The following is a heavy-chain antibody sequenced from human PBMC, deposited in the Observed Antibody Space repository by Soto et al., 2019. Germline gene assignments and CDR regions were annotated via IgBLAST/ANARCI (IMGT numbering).Heavy chain of an antibody. J-gene: IGHJ4*02. CDR2: IYNSGAT. Sequence: QVQLQESVPGLVKPSGTLSITCAVSGDSITRSNWWSWVRQAPGKGLEWIGEIYNSGATTYNPSLKSRATISVDPSNNHFSLKMTAVTAADTAVYFCARDLGTGTDYWGRGTLVTVAS. CDR1: GDSITRSNW. V-gene: IGHV4-4*02. CDR3: ARDLGTGTDY.